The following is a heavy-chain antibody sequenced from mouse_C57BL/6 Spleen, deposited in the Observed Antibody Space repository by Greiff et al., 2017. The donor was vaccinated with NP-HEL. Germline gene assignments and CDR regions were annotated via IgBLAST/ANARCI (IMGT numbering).Heavy chain of an antibody. Sequence: QVQLQQPGAELVKPGASVKMSCKASGYTFTSYWITWVKQRPGQGLEWIGDIYPGSGSTNYNEKFKSKATRTVNTSSTTANMQLSSLTSEDAAVYYCARSDFSNLYAMDYWGQGTSVTVSS. CDR2: IYPGSGST. CDR1: GYTFTSYW. CDR3: ARSDFSNLYAMDY. J-gene: IGHJ4*01. D-gene: IGHD2-5*01. V-gene: IGHV1-55*01.